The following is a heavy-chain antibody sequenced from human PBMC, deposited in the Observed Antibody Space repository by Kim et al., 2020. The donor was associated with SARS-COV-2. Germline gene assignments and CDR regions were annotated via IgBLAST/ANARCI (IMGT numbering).Heavy chain of an antibody. CDR2: IYYSGST. CDR1: GGSISSSSYY. Sequence: SETLSLTCTVSGGSISSSSYYWGWIRQPPGKGLECIGSIYYSGSTYYNPSLKSRVTISVDTSKNQFSLKLTSVTAADTAVYYCTRLGYSYGNYYFDYWGQGTLVTVSS. D-gene: IGHD5-18*01. V-gene: IGHV4-39*01. J-gene: IGHJ4*02. CDR3: TRLGYSYGNYYFDY.